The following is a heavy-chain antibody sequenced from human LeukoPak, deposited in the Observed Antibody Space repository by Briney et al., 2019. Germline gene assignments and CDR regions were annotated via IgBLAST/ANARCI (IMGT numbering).Heavy chain of an antibody. J-gene: IGHJ6*03. CDR2: IYYSGST. D-gene: IGHD6-6*01. Sequence: SETLSLTCTVSGGSISSHYWSWIRQPPGKGLEWIGYIYYSGSTNYNPSLKSRVTISVDTSKNQFSLKLSSVTAADTAVYYCAREPRIAARPGYYYYYMDAWGKGTTVTVSS. CDR1: GGSISSHY. V-gene: IGHV4-59*11. CDR3: AREPRIAARPGYYYYYMDA.